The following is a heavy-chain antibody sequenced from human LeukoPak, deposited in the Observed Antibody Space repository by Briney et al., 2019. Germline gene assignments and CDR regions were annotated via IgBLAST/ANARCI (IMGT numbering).Heavy chain of an antibody. D-gene: IGHD3-10*01. Sequence: GGSLRLSCAASGFTFRSYWMHWVRQAPGKGLEWVANIKQDGSEKYYVDSVKGRFTISRDNAKNSLYLQMNSLRAEDTAVYYCARVAVRGVIGDPWGQGTLVTVSS. CDR3: ARVAVRGVIGDP. CDR1: GFTFRSYW. V-gene: IGHV3-7*03. J-gene: IGHJ5*02. CDR2: IKQDGSEK.